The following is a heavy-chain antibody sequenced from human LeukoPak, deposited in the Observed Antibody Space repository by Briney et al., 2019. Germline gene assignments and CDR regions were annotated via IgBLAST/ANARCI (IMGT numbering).Heavy chain of an antibody. J-gene: IGHJ4*02. V-gene: IGHV1-69*04. CDR1: GGTFSSYA. CDR3: ARGGLTNRYCSGGSCYGVGVDY. CDR2: IIPILGIA. D-gene: IGHD2-15*01. Sequence: SVEVSCKASGGTFSSYAISWVRQAPGQGLEWMGRIIPILGIANYAQKFQGRVTITADKSTSTAYMELSSLRSEDTAVYYCARGGLTNRYCSGGSCYGVGVDYWAREPWSPSPQ.